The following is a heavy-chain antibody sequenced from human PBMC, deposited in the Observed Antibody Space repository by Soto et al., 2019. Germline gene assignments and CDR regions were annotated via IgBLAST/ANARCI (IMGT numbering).Heavy chain of an antibody. V-gene: IGHV3-30*18. D-gene: IGHD5-12*01. CDR3: AKDRGGDSGYDFVFYFDY. Sequence: QVQLVESGGGVVQPGRSLRLSCAASGFTFSSYGMHWVRQAPGKGLEWVAVISYDGSNKYYADSVKGRFTISRDNSKNTLYLQMNRLRAEDTAVYYCAKDRGGDSGYDFVFYFDYWGQGTLVTGSS. CDR2: ISYDGSNK. CDR1: GFTFSSYG. J-gene: IGHJ4*02.